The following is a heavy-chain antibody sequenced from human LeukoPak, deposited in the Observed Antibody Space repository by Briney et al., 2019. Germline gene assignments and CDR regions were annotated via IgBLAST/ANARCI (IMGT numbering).Heavy chain of an antibody. Sequence: GGSLRLSCVASGFIFDDYGMSWVRQAPGKGLEWVSDISGTGGSTYYADSVKGRFTISRDNSKNTLSLQMNSLRAEDTAVYYCAKGDTTWELPHDYWGQGTLVTVSS. V-gene: IGHV3-23*01. J-gene: IGHJ4*02. CDR3: AKGDTTWELPHDY. D-gene: IGHD1-26*01. CDR2: ISGTGGST. CDR1: GFIFDDYG.